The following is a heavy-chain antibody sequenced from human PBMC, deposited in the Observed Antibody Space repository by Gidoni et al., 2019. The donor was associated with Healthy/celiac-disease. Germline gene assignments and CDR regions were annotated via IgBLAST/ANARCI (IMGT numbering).Heavy chain of an antibody. D-gene: IGHD3-22*01. Sequence: EVQLVQSGAEVKKPGESLRISCKGSGYSFTRYCISWVRQMPGKGLEWMGMIDPSDSYTNYSPSFQGHVTISADKSISTAYLQWSSLKASDTAMYYCARELEAYDSSGYLGYWGQGTLVTVSS. J-gene: IGHJ4*02. V-gene: IGHV5-10-1*03. CDR2: IDPSDSYT. CDR3: ARELEAYDSSGYLGY. CDR1: GYSFTRYC.